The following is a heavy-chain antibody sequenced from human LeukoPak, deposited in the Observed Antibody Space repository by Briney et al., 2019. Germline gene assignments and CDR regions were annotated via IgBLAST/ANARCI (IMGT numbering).Heavy chain of an antibody. CDR1: GFTFSSYG. CDR2: IWYDGSNK. J-gene: IGHJ3*02. CDR3: AKNYDSSGYYDAFDI. V-gene: IGHV3-33*06. D-gene: IGHD3-22*01. Sequence: PGGSLRLSCAASGFTFSSYGMHWVRQAPGKGLEWVAVIWYDGSNKYYADSVKGRFTISRDNSKNTLYLQMNSLRAEDTAVYYCAKNYDSSGYYDAFDIWGQGTMVTVSS.